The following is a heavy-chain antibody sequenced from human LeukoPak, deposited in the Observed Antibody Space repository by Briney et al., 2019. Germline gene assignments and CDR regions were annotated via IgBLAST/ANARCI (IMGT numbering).Heavy chain of an antibody. CDR3: AKDVVPDSGWDLDY. J-gene: IGHJ4*02. CDR1: GLTFSTYS. Sequence: GGSLRLSCAASGLTFSTYSMTWVRQGPGKGLEWVSSIFNSGAKTFYADSVKGRFTTSRDNSKNTLYLQMNSLRVEDTAVYYCAKDVVPDSGWDLDYWGQGTLVTVSS. D-gene: IGHD6-19*01. V-gene: IGHV3-23*01. CDR2: IFNSGAKT.